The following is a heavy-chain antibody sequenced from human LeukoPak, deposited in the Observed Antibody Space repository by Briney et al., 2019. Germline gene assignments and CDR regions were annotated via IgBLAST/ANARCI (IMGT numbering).Heavy chain of an antibody. Sequence: SQTLSLTCAISGDSVSSSRVAWNWIRQSPSRGLEWLGRTYYRSKWYNDYAVSVKSRITIDPDTSKNQFSLQLKFVTPEDTAVYYCARGGGLEDFDYWGRGTLVTVSS. J-gene: IGHJ4*02. D-gene: IGHD3-10*01. CDR3: ARGGGLEDFDY. V-gene: IGHV6-1*01. CDR2: TYYRSKWYN. CDR1: GDSVSSSRVA.